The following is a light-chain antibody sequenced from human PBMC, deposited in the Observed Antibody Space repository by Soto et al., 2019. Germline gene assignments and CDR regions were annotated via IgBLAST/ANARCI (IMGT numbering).Light chain of an antibody. CDR2: LGS. Sequence: DIVMTQSPLSLPVTPGEPASISCRSSQSLLQSNGNNYLDWYLQKPGQSPQLLIYLGSNRASGVPDRFGGSGSGTDFTLKISRVEAEDVGVYYCMQTLQSPLTFGGGTKVEIK. CDR1: QSLLQSNGNNY. V-gene: IGKV2-28*01. J-gene: IGKJ4*01. CDR3: MQTLQSPLT.